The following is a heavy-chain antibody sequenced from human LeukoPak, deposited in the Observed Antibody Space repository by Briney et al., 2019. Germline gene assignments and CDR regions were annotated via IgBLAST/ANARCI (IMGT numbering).Heavy chain of an antibody. V-gene: IGHV3-23*01. Sequence: GGSLRLSCAASGFTFSNFAMSWARQAPGKGLKWVSSISDSGNSTYYADSVKGRFTISRDNSKNTLYLQMNSLTAEDTAVYYCAKRDGAYWGQGTLVTVSS. CDR2: ISDSGNST. CDR3: AKRDGAY. CDR1: GFTFSNFA. J-gene: IGHJ4*02.